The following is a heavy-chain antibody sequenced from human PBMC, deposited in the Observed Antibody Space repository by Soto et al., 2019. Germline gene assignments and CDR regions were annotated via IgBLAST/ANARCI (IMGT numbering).Heavy chain of an antibody. V-gene: IGHV3-23*01. CDR2: ISATADNR. CDR1: GFTFDTYA. D-gene: IGHD1-1*01. J-gene: IGHJ5*02. CDR3: GKDLGREPDA. Sequence: GGSLRLSCAASGFTFDTYAMSWVRQAPGRGLEWISSISATADNRYYADSVKGRFTISRRNSKNTLYLQMDSLRAEDTAVYFCGKDLGREPDAWGQGTLVTVSS.